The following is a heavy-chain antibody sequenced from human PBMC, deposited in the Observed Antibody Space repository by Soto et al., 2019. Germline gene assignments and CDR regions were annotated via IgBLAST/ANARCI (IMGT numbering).Heavy chain of an antibody. V-gene: IGHV4-4*02. J-gene: IGHJ3*02. CDR1: GGSISSSNW. CDR3: ARITMFRGADDAFDI. D-gene: IGHD3-10*01. Sequence: SATLSPTCAVSGGSISSSNWWWLLRQPPGKGLEWIGEIYHSGSTNYNPSLNSRVTISVDKSKNQCSLKLSSVTAADTAVYYCARITMFRGADDAFDIWGQGTMVTVSS. CDR2: IYHSGST.